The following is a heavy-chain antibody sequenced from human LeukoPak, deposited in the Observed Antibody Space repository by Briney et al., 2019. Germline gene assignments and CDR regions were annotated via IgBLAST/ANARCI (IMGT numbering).Heavy chain of an antibody. CDR1: GFAFNTYA. V-gene: IGHV3-33*01. CDR2: IWHDGSHK. J-gene: IGHJ4*02. CDR3: AIEIFGSGSYPDS. Sequence: PGRSLRLSCAASGFAFNTYAMHWVRQAPGQGLEWVALIWHDGSHKFYSNSVRGQFTISRDNSKNTVSLQMNNLRPEDTAVYYCAIEIFGSGSYPDSWGQGTLVTVSS. D-gene: IGHD3-10*01.